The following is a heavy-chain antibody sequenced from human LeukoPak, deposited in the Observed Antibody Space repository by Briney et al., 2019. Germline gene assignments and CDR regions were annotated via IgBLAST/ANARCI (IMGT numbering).Heavy chain of an antibody. J-gene: IGHJ2*01. CDR2: IYYSGST. D-gene: IGHD6-13*01. CDR1: GGSISNYY. CDR3: ARVYYSSSYDYWYFDL. Sequence: SETLSLTCTVSGGSISNYYWSWIRQPPGKGLEWIGYIYYSGSTNHNPSLKSRVTISVDTSKNQFSLKLSSVTAADTAVYYCARVYYSSSYDYWYFDLWGRGTLVTVSS. V-gene: IGHV4-59*01.